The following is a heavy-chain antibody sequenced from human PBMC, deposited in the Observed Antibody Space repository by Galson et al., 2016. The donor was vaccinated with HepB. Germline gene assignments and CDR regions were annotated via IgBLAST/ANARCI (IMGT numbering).Heavy chain of an antibody. D-gene: IGHD1-26*01. Sequence: SVKVSCKASGGTFSRHAVSWVRQAPGQGLEWMGGIIPFFGTPNYAQKFQGRVTVTADEATDTAYMELSSLRSEDTAVDYCAAVGASGYNGFDPWGQGTLVPVSS. V-gene: IGHV1-69*13. CDR3: AAVGASGYNGFDP. J-gene: IGHJ5*02. CDR2: IIPFFGTP. CDR1: GGTFSRHA.